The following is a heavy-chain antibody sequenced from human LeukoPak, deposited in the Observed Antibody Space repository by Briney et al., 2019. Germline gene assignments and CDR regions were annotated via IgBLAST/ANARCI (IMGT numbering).Heavy chain of an antibody. Sequence: GASVKVSCKASGYTFTSYGISWVRQAPGQGLEWMGWISAYNGNTNYPQKLHGRVTMTTDTSTSKAYMELRSLRSDDTAVYYCARVGLGYCSSTSCYFGYWGQGALVTVS. J-gene: IGHJ4*02. D-gene: IGHD2-2*01. CDR1: GYTFTSYG. CDR2: ISAYNGNT. CDR3: ARVGLGYCSSTSCYFGY. V-gene: IGHV1-18*01.